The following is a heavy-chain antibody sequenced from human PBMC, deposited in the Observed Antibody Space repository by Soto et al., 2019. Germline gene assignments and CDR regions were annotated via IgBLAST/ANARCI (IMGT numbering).Heavy chain of an antibody. J-gene: IGHJ3*02. CDR1: GFTFSSYA. Sequence: EVQLLESGGGLVQPGGSLRLSCAASGFTFSSYAMSWVRQAPGKGLEWVSDISGSGGSTYYAASVKGRFTISRDNSKNTLYLQMDSLRADETAVYYWAKEQGDYGAYFYIWGQGTMVTVSS. V-gene: IGHV3-23*01. D-gene: IGHD4-17*01. CDR3: AKEQGDYGAYFYI. CDR2: ISGSGGST.